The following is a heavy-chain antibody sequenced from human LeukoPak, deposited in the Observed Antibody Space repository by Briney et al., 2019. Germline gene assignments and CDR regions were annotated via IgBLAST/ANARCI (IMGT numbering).Heavy chain of an antibody. CDR3: AREEIAVAGLTTNWFDP. V-gene: IGHV1-69*13. J-gene: IGHJ5*02. CDR2: IIPIFGTA. Sequence: GASVKVSCKASGYTFTSYGISWVRQAPGQGLEWMGGIIPIFGTANYAQKFQGRVTITADESTSTAYMELSSLRSEDTAVYYCAREEIAVAGLTTNWFDPWGQGTLVTVSS. CDR1: GYTFTSYG. D-gene: IGHD6-19*01.